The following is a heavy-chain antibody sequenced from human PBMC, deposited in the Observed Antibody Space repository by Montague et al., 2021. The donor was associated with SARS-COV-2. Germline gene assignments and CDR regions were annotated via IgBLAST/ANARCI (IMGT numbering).Heavy chain of an antibody. CDR1: GGSISSYY. V-gene: IGHV4-59*08. CDR3: ARQRRYQLPITIFGVVMADAFDI. D-gene: IGHD3-3*01. J-gene: IGHJ3*02. Sequence: SETLSLTCTVSGGSISSYYWSWIQQPPGKGLEWIGYIYYSGSTNXNPSLKSRVTISVDTSKNQFSLKLSSVTAADTAVYYCARQRRYQLPITIFGVVMADAFDIWGQGTMVTVSS. CDR2: IYYSGST.